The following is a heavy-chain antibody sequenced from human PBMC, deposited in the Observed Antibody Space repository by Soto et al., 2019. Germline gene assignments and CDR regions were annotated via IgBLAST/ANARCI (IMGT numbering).Heavy chain of an antibody. Sequence: LRLSCAASGFTFSSDSMNWVRQAPGKGLEWVSSISSSSSYIYYADSVKGRFTISRDNAKNSLYLQMNSLRAEDTAVYYCARGYSSSWYQPNYFDYWGQGTLVTVSS. D-gene: IGHD6-13*01. V-gene: IGHV3-21*01. CDR2: ISSSSSYI. CDR1: GFTFSSDS. CDR3: ARGYSSSWYQPNYFDY. J-gene: IGHJ4*02.